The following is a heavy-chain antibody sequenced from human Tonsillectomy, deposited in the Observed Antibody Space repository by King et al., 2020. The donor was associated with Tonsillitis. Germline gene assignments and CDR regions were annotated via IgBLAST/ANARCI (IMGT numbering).Heavy chain of an antibody. CDR3: ARERVASSWSGGRGDY. J-gene: IGHJ4*02. CDR2: IKQDGSEK. CDR1: GFTFSSYL. D-gene: IGHD6-13*01. Sequence: VQLVESGGGLVQPGGSLRLSCAASGFTFSSYLMSWVRQAPGKGLEWVANIKQDGSEKYYVDSVKGRFTISRDNAKNSLYLQMNSLRAEDTAVYYCARERVASSWSGGRGDYWGQGTLVTVSS. V-gene: IGHV3-7*01.